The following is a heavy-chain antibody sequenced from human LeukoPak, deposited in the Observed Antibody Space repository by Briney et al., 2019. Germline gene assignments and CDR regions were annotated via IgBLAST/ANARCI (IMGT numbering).Heavy chain of an antibody. V-gene: IGHV1-69*06. CDR3: ARKYSGSYENWFDH. J-gene: IGHJ5*02. D-gene: IGHD1-26*01. CDR2: IIPIFGTA. CDR1: GGTFSSYA. Sequence: ASVKVSCKASGGTFSSYAISWVRQAPGQGLEWMGGIIPIFGTANYAQKFQGRVTITADKSTSTAYMELSSLRSEDTAVYYCARKYSGSYENWFDHWGQGTLVTVSS.